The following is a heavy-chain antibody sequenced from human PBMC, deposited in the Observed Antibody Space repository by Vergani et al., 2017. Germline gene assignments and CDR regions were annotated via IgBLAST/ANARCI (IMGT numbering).Heavy chain of an antibody. V-gene: IGHV1-69*02. CDR1: GGTFSSYT. D-gene: IGHD1-26*01. CDR2: IIPILGIA. Sequence: QVQLVQSGAEVKKPGSSVKVSCKASGGTFSSYTISWVRQAPGQGLEWMGRIIPILGIANYAQKFQGRVTITADKSTSTAYMELSSLRSEDTAVYYCARTRFSGIVGADFDYWGQGTLVTVSS. J-gene: IGHJ4*02. CDR3: ARTRFSGIVGADFDY.